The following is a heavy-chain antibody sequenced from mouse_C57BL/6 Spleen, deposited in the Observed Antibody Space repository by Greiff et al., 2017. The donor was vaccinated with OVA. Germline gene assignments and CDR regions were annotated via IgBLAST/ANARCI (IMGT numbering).Heavy chain of an antibody. J-gene: IGHJ2*01. CDR1: GYAFSSYW. D-gene: IGHD2-4*01. V-gene: IGHV1-80*01. CDR3: ARAGGLRQGVDY. CDR2: IYPGDGDT. Sequence: QVQLQQSGAELVKPGASVKISCKASGYAFSSYWMNWVKQRPGKGLEWIGQIYPGDGDTNYNGKFKGKATLTADQSSSTAYLQLSSLTYEDAAVYFCARAGGLRQGVDYWGQGTTLTVSS.